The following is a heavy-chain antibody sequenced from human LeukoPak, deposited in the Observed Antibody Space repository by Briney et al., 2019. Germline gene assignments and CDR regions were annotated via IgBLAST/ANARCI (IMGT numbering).Heavy chain of an antibody. CDR2: ISCSRIYI. J-gene: IGHJ4*02. D-gene: IGHD6-19*01. CDR3: ARDYRGWYYFDY. V-gene: IGHV3-21*01. Sequence: GGSLRLSCAASGFSFSAYSINWVRQAPRKGLEWVSSISCSRIYIYYADSVKGRFAISRDNAKNSLYLHMSSLRAEDTAKYYCARDYRGWYYFDYWGQGTLVTVSS. CDR1: GFSFSAYS.